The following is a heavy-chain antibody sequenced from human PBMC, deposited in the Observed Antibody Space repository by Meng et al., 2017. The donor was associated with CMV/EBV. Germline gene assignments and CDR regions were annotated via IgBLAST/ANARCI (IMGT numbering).Heavy chain of an antibody. CDR1: GGSISSGSSY. Sequence: QVAGSGLMNLSETLSSPCMFLGGSISSGSSYWGWIRQPPGKGLGWIGSIYYSGSTYYNPSLKSRATISVDTSKNHFSLKLSSVTAADTAVYYCASLAGDYWGQGTLVTVSS. D-gene: IGHD3-10*01. J-gene: IGHJ4*02. CDR2: IYYSGST. V-gene: IGHV4-39*07. CDR3: ASLAGDY.